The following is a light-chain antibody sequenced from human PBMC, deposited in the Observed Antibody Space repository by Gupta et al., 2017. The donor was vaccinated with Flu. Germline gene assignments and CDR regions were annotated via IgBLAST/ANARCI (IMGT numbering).Light chain of an antibody. Sequence: QSVLPQPPSASATPGQRVTISCSGSSSNIGRNTVIWYQQVPGTAPKVVIFNTNQRPSGVPARFSCSTSGTSASPAISGLQSEDEADYYCSVWDDTLNGHWVFGGGTKLTVL. CDR1: SSNIGRNT. J-gene: IGLJ3*02. V-gene: IGLV1-44*01. CDR2: NTN. CDR3: SVWDDTLNGHWV.